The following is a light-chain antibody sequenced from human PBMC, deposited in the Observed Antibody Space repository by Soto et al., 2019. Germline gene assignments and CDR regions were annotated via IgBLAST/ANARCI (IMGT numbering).Light chain of an antibody. CDR2: DTS. V-gene: IGKV3-15*01. CDR3: QRFNRWPLS. Sequence: EIVHTQSPTALSVSPGERVTLSCWASQSVGSTLNWYQQRPGQAPRLLIYDTSIRATGIPARFSGSGSGTEFTLTIASLQSEDFGVYYCQRFNRWPLSFGGGTKVDI. CDR1: QSVGST. J-gene: IGKJ4*01.